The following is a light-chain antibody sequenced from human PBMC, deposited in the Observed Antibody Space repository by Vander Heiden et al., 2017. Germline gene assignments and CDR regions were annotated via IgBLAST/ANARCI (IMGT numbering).Light chain of an antibody. Sequence: QSALAQPASVSGSLGQSITIFCTGTTGDVGSYDLVSWYQQSPGKAPILMMYEVNKRPSRVSDRFFGSKSGNTASLTISGLQAEDEGDYYCTSYAGSSSVVFGTGTKVTGL. CDR2: EVN. V-gene: IGLV2-23*02. J-gene: IGLJ1*01. CDR1: TGDVGSYDL. CDR3: TSYAGSSSVV.